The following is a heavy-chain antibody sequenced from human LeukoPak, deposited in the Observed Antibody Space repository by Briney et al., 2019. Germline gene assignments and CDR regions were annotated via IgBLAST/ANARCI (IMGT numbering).Heavy chain of an antibody. CDR3: TTHLVN. D-gene: IGHD3-16*01. Sequence: KPGGSLRLSCAASGFTVSSNYMSWVRQAPGKGLEWVGLIKSKTDGGTIDYAAPVKGRFTISRDDSKNTLSLQMNSLKTEDTAVYYCTTHLVNWGQGTLVTVSS. J-gene: IGHJ4*02. CDR2: IKSKTDGGTI. CDR1: GFTVSSNY. V-gene: IGHV3-15*01.